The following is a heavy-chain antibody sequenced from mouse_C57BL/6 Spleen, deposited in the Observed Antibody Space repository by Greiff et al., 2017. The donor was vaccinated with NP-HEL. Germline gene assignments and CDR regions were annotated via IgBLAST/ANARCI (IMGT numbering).Heavy chain of an antibody. Sequence: EVQLQQSGPELVKPGASVKISCKASGYTFTDYYMNWVKQSHGKSLEWIGDINPNNGGTSYNQKFKGKATLTVDKSSSTAYMELRSLTSEDSAVYYCAQGAWAPFAYWGQGTLVTVSA. V-gene: IGHV1-26*01. CDR2: INPNNGGT. J-gene: IGHJ3*01. CDR3: AQGAWAPFAY. CDR1: GYTFTDYY.